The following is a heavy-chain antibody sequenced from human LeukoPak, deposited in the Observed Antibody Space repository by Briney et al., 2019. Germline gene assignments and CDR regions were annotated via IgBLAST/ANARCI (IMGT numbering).Heavy chain of an antibody. Sequence: GKSLRLSCSGAGFTFRDSAFHWVRRAPGKGLEWVAVISDDGTKRFCADSVEGRFTISRDNSKDTLYLHMKNLRPEDSAVYYCARESGFMMVGEINADNWFDPWGQGTPVTVSS. CDR3: ARESGFMMVGEINADNWFDP. CDR1: GFTFRDSA. J-gene: IGHJ5*02. D-gene: IGHD3-3*01. CDR2: ISDDGTKR. V-gene: IGHV3-30*04.